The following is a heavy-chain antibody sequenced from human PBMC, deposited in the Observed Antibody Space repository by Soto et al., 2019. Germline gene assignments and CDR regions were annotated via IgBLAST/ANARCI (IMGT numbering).Heavy chain of an antibody. CDR3: VRDAQWIIRAY. CDR1: GGSISSYY. Sequence: SETLSLTCTVSGGSISSYYWGWIRQPPGKGLEWIGYMYYSESANYNPSLKSRVTVSVDTSKNQFSLRLNSVTAADTAGYYCVRDAQWIIRAYWGQGSLVTVSS. D-gene: IGHD5-12*01. V-gene: IGHV4-59*01. J-gene: IGHJ4*02. CDR2: MYYSESA.